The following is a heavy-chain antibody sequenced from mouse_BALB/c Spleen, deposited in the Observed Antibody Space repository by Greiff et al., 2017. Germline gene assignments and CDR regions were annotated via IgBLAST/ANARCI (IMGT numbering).Heavy chain of an antibody. CDR3: ARRYRYDGGGFDY. J-gene: IGHJ2*01. D-gene: IGHD2-14*01. CDR2: INPYNDGT. V-gene: IGHV1-14*01. Sequence: EVQLQQSGPELVKPGASVKMSCKASGYTFTSYVMHWVKQKPGQGLEWIGFINPYNDGTKYNENFKGKATLTSDKSSSTAYMELSSLTSEDSAVYYCARRYRYDGGGFDYWGQGTTLTVSS. CDR1: GYTFTSYV.